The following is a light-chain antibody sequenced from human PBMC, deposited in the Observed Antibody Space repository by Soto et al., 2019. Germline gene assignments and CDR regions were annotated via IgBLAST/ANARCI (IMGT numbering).Light chain of an antibody. CDR1: SSDVGGYNY. CDR2: EVS. J-gene: IGLJ1*01. V-gene: IGLV2-14*01. Sequence: QSVLTQPASVSGSPGQSITISCTGTSSDVGGYNYVSWYQQHPGIAPKLIIYEVSKRPSGVSDRFSGSKSGNTASLTISGLQAEDEADYYCISYTSDSMFVFGTGTKVTVL. CDR3: ISYTSDSMFV.